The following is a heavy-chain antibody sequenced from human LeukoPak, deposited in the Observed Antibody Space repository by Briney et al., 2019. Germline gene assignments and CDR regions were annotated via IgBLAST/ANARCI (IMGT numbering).Heavy chain of an antibody. Sequence: ASVKVSCKASGYTFTSYYMHWVRQAPGQGLEWMGWINPNSGGTNYAQKFQGRVTMTRDTSISTAYMELSRLRSDDTAVYYCARDLNGGSGSYGVWGQGTLVTVSS. CDR3: ARDLNGGSGSYGV. V-gene: IGHV1-2*02. D-gene: IGHD3-10*01. J-gene: IGHJ4*02. CDR2: INPNSGGT. CDR1: GYTFTSYY.